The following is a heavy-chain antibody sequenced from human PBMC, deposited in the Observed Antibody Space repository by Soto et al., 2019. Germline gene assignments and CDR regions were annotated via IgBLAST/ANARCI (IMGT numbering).Heavy chain of an antibody. CDR2: ISSNSAYI. V-gene: IGHV3-21*01. CDR1: GFTFRSFT. D-gene: IGHD6-13*01. J-gene: IGHJ5*02. Sequence: GGSLRLSCAASGFTFRSFTTNWVRQAPGKGLEWVSTISSNSAYIYYTDALRGRFTISRDNAKNSLHLQMNSLRAEDTAVYYCTRDASRDSSARGWFAPGGRGTLVTVSS. CDR3: TRDASRDSSARGWFAP.